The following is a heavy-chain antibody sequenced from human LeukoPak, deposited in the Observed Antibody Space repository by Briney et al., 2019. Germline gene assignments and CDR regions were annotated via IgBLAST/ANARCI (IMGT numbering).Heavy chain of an antibody. V-gene: IGHV4-4*02. Sequence: PSETLSLTCTVSGGAISSSNWWSWVRQPPGKGLEWIGEINHSGSTNYNPSLKSRVTISVDTSKNQFSLKLSSVTAADTAVYYCARRGYYYYYMDVWGKGTTVTISS. CDR2: INHSGST. CDR3: ARRGYYYYYMDV. D-gene: IGHD1-26*01. CDR1: GGAISSSNW. J-gene: IGHJ6*03.